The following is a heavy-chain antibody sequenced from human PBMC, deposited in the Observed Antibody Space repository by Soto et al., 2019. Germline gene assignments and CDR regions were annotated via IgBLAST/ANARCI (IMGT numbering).Heavy chain of an antibody. CDR1: GFTFSRYG. Sequence: QVQLVESGGGVVQPGRSLGLSCAASGFTFSRYGMHWVRQAPGKGLEWVAGIWYDGSNENYADSVKGRFTISRDNSKNTLQLQMNSLRAEDTAVYYCAREFVDSSGYPDYCGQGTLVTVSS. D-gene: IGHD3-22*01. V-gene: IGHV3-33*01. CDR3: AREFVDSSGYPDY. CDR2: IWYDGSNE. J-gene: IGHJ4*02.